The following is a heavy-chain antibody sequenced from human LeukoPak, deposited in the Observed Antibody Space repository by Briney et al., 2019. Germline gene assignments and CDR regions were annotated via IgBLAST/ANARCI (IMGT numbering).Heavy chain of an antibody. CDR2: MNPNSGNT. CDR1: GYTFTSYD. J-gene: IGHJ6*03. D-gene: IGHD6-19*01. V-gene: IGHV1-8*01. Sequence: ASVKVSCKASGYTFTSYDINWVRQATGQGLEWMGWMNPNSGNTGYAQKFQGRVTMTEDTSTDTAYMELSSLRSEDTAVYYCATNVDSSGWYYYYYMDVWGKGTTVTVSS. CDR3: ATNVDSSGWYYYYYMDV.